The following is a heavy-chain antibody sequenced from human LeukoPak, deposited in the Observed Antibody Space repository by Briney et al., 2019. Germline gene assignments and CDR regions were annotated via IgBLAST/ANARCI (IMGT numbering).Heavy chain of an antibody. D-gene: IGHD3-3*01. CDR1: GGSISSFY. Sequence: KPSETLSLTCSVSGGSISSFYWGWLRQPAGEGREGIGRIYTTGNTDYNPSLKSRVTMSVDTSKNQFSLNLSSVTAADTAVYYCARDARGWSGFDYWGQGTLVTVSS. V-gene: IGHV4-4*07. CDR3: ARDARGWSGFDY. CDR2: IYTTGNT. J-gene: IGHJ4*02.